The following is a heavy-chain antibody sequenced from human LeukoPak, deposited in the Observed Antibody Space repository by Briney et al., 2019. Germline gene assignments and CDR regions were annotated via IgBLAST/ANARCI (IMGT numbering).Heavy chain of an antibody. Sequence: PSETLSLTCTVSGGSISSSSYYRGWIRQPPGKGLEWIGSIYYSGSTYYNPSLKSRVTISVDTSKNQFSLKRSSVTAADTAVYYCARDYGAQLEWGQGTLVTVSS. CDR1: GGSISSSSYY. CDR3: ARDYGAQLE. V-gene: IGHV4-39*01. J-gene: IGHJ4*02. D-gene: IGHD4-17*01. CDR2: IYYSGST.